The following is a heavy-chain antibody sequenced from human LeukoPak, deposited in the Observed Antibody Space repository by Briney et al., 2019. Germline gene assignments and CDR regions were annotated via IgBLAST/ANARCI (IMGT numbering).Heavy chain of an antibody. V-gene: IGHV4-34*01. D-gene: IGHD2-2*03. Sequence: SETLSLTCAVYGGSFSGYYWSWLRQPPGKGLEWIGEINHSGSTNYNPSPKSRVTISVDTSKNQFSLKLSSVTAADTAVYYCARGLDIVVVPAAALYFDYWGQGTLVTVSS. CDR3: ARGLDIVVVPAAALYFDY. CDR2: INHSGST. J-gene: IGHJ4*02. CDR1: GGSFSGYY.